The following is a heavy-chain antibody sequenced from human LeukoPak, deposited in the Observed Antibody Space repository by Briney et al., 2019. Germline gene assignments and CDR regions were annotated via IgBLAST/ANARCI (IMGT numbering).Heavy chain of an antibody. J-gene: IGHJ3*02. Sequence: PSETLSLTCTVSGGSISSGDYYWSWIRQPPGKGLEWIGYIYYSGSTYYNPSLKSRVTISVDTSKNQFSLKLSSVTAADTAVYYCAREGFLRGPNYYDSSGYSVTPFTWNAFDIWGQGTMVTVSS. CDR3: AREGFLRGPNYYDSSGYSVTPFTWNAFDI. CDR2: IYYSGST. D-gene: IGHD3-22*01. V-gene: IGHV4-30-4*01. CDR1: GGSISSGDYY.